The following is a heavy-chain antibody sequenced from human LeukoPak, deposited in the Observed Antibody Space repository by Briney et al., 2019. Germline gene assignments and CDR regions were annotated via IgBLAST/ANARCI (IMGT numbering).Heavy chain of an antibody. D-gene: IGHD1-26*01. CDR1: GFTFSSYA. J-gene: IGHJ5*02. V-gene: IGHV3-23*01. CDR2: ISGSGGST. CDR3: AKDPSGSYYGYNWFDP. Sequence: GGPLRLSCAASGFTFSSYAMSWVRQAPGKGLEWVSAISGSGGSTYYADSVKGRFTISRDNSKNTLYLQMNSLRAEDTAVYYCAKDPSGSYYGYNWFDPWGQGTLVTVSS.